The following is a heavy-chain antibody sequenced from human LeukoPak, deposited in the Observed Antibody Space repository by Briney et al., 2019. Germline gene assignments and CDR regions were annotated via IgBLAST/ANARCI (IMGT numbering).Heavy chain of an antibody. D-gene: IGHD1-26*01. J-gene: IGHJ4*02. CDR2: ISSSSSTI. CDR1: GFTFSSYS. Sequence: PGGSLRLSCAASGFTFSSYSMNWVRQAPGKGLEWVSYISSSSSTIYYADSVKGRFTISRDNAKNSLYLQMNSLRAEDTAVYYCAREVGATPEPDDYYFDYWGQGTLVTVSS. CDR3: AREVGATPEPDDYYFDY. V-gene: IGHV3-48*04.